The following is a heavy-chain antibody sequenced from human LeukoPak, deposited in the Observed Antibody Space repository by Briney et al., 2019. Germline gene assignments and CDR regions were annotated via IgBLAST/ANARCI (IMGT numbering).Heavy chain of an antibody. V-gene: IGHV4-59*02. D-gene: IGHD3-22*01. J-gene: IGHJ4*02. CDR1: GASVSDYY. CDR2: VYNSGIT. Sequence: SETLSLTCSVSGASVSDYYCNWVRQPPGKGLEWIGYVYNSGITNYNPSLRSRVTISVDTSKNQFSLKLNSVTAADTAVYYCARVGLSSGYSNWGQGTLVTVSS. CDR3: ARVGLSSGYSN.